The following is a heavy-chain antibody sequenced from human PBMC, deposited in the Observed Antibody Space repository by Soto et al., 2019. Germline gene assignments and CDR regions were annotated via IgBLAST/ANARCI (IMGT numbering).Heavy chain of an antibody. Sequence: EVPLVESGGGLVQPGGSLRLSCAASRFTFSNYAMHWVRQAPGKGLEYVSGISSNGGSTYYANSVKDRFTISRDNSKNTLYLQMGSLRAEDMAIYYCGTSWGRGAFDIWGQGTTVTVSS. J-gene: IGHJ3*02. CDR3: GTSWGRGAFDI. V-gene: IGHV3-64*01. D-gene: IGHD1-26*01. CDR2: ISSNGGST. CDR1: RFTFSNYA.